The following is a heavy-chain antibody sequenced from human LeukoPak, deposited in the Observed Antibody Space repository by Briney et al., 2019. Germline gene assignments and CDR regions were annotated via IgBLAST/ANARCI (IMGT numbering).Heavy chain of an antibody. V-gene: IGHV3-23*01. Sequence: PGGSLRLSCAASGFTFSRHGMSCVRQAPGKGLEWLSAICGSGGSTYYADSVKGRFTISRDNSKNTLYLQMNSLRAEDTAVYYCAKDTRAYSSGCTDYWGQGTLVTVSS. CDR2: ICGSGGST. CDR1: GFTFSRHG. J-gene: IGHJ4*02. CDR3: AKDTRAYSSGCTDY. D-gene: IGHD6-19*01.